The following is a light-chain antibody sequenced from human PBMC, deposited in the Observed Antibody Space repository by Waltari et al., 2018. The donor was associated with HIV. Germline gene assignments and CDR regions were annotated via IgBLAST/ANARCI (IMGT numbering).Light chain of an antibody. Sequence: EIVMTQSPATLSASPGERATLSCRASQNIKNNLAWYQQKPGQAPRLLIHGASTTDTGISARFSGSGSGTEFSLTICSLQSEDFAVYYCQQYHNWPFTFGPGTRVEMK. J-gene: IGKJ3*01. CDR3: QQYHNWPFT. CDR2: GAS. V-gene: IGKV3-15*01. CDR1: QNIKNN.